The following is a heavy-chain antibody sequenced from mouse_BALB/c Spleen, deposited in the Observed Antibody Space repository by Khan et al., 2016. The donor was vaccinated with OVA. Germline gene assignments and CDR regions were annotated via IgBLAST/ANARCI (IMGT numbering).Heavy chain of an antibody. J-gene: IGHJ2*01. CDR2: ISYSGRT. D-gene: IGHD1-1*01. Sequence: VQLKESGPGLVKPSQSLSLTCTVTGYSITSDYAWNWIRQFPGNKLEWMGYISYSGRTSYTPSLKSRISITRDTSKHQFFLQLNSVTTEDTATYYCARSVTITTVVATDFDYWGQGTTLTVSS. CDR3: ARSVTITTVVATDFDY. V-gene: IGHV3-2*02. CDR1: GYSITSDYA.